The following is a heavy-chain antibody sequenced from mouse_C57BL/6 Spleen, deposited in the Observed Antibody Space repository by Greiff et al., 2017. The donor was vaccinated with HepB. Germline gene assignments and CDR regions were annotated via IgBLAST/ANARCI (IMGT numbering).Heavy chain of an antibody. CDR3: ARGPNDDYGGYFDV. CDR1: GYSFSSSW. CDR2: IYPGDGDT. Sequence: VTVVESGPALVKPGASVKISCKASGYSFSSSWMNWVKQRPGKGLEWIGRIYPGDGDTNYNGKFQGKATLTADKSSSTAYMQLSSLTSEYSAVYCCARGPNDDYGGYFDVWGTGTTVTVSS. V-gene: IGHV1-82*01. D-gene: IGHD2-4*01. J-gene: IGHJ1*03.